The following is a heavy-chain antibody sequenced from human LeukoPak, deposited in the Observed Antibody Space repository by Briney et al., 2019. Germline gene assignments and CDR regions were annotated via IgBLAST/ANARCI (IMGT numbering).Heavy chain of an antibody. V-gene: IGHV3-30*18. D-gene: IGHD4-17*01. CDR2: ISYDGSNK. CDR3: AKDRTVPKNFFDY. CDR1: GFTFSSYG. Sequence: QPGGSLRLSCAASGFTFSSYGMHWVRKATGKGLEWVAVISYDGSNKYYADSVKGRFTISRDNSKNTLYLQMNSLRAEDTAVYYCAKDRTVPKNFFDYWGQGTLVTVSS. J-gene: IGHJ4*02.